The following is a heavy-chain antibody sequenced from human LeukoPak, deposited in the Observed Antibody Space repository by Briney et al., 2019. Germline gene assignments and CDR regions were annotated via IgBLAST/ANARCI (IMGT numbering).Heavy chain of an antibody. CDR3: ARVTFGGVIAGN. J-gene: IGHJ4*02. CDR1: GGSFSGYY. V-gene: IGHV4-34*01. CDR2: INHSGST. Sequence: SETPSLTCAVYGGSFSGYYWSGIRHPPGKGREWIGEINHSGSTNYNPSLKSRVTISVDTSKNQFSLKLSSVTAADTAVYYCARVTFGGVIAGNWGQGTLVTVSS. D-gene: IGHD3-16*02.